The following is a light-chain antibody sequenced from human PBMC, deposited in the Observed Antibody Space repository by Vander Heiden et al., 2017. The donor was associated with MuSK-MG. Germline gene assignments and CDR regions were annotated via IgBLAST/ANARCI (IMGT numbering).Light chain of an antibody. CDR2: KFS. Sequence: QAVLTQPPSASVTPGQRVTISCSGSNSHIGSNVVSWYQQVPGAAPRLLIYKFSQRPSGVPDRFSGSKTGTSASLAISGLQSEDEADYYCEAWDDSLKGVVFGGGTKLTVL. V-gene: IGLV1-44*01. CDR1: NSHIGSNV. J-gene: IGLJ2*01. CDR3: EAWDDSLKGVV.